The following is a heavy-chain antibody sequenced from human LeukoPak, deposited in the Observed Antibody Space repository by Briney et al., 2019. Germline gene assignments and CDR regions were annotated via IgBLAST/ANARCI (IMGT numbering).Heavy chain of an antibody. J-gene: IGHJ6*03. CDR3: ARETSGYYYYYYMDV. Sequence: PGGSLRLSCAASGFTVSSNYMNWVRQAPGKGLEWVSYISSSGSTIYYADSVKGRFTISRDNAKNSLYLQMNSLRAEDTAVYYCARETSGYYYYYYMDVWGKGTTVTVSS. V-gene: IGHV3-11*04. CDR2: ISSSGSTI. CDR1: GFTVSSNY.